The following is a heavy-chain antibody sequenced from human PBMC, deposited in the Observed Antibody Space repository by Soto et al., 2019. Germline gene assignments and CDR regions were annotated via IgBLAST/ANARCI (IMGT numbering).Heavy chain of an antibody. CDR3: ATDRPYGGYIGP. D-gene: IGHD5-12*01. J-gene: IGHJ5*02. V-gene: IGHV4-59*01. CDR2: IYYSGST. Sequence: SGTLSLTCTVSGGSSSSYYWSWIRQPPGKGLEWIGYIYYSGSTNYNPSLKSRVTISVDTSKNQFSLKLSSVTAADTAVYYCATDRPYGGYIGPWGQGTLVTVS. CDR1: GGSSSSYY.